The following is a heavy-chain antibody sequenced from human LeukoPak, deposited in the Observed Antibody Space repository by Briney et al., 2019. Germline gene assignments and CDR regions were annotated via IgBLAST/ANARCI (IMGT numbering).Heavy chain of an antibody. V-gene: IGHV1-69*05. CDR1: GGTFSSYA. CDR3: AREPTLTRYSGYGVEYLDY. Sequence: GSSVKVSCKASGGTFSSYAISWVRQAPGQGLEWMGRIIPIFGTANYAQKFQGRVTITTDESTSTAYMELSSLRSEDTAVYYCAREPTLTRYSGYGVEYLDYWGQGTLVTVSS. J-gene: IGHJ4*02. CDR2: IIPIFGTA. D-gene: IGHD5-12*01.